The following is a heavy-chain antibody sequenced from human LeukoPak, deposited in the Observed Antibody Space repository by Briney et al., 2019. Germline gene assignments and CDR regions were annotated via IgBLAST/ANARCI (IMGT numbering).Heavy chain of an antibody. Sequence: SETLSLTCTVSGGSISSSSYYWGWIRQPPGEGLEWIGSIFYSGNTYYNPSLKSRVTISVDTSKNQFSVKLSSVTAADTAVYYCARLYVLRFLEWSPTSRTVGDAFDIWGQGTMVTVSS. V-gene: IGHV4-39*01. CDR3: ARLYVLRFLEWSPTSRTVGDAFDI. CDR1: GGSISSSSYY. D-gene: IGHD3-3*01. CDR2: IFYSGNT. J-gene: IGHJ3*02.